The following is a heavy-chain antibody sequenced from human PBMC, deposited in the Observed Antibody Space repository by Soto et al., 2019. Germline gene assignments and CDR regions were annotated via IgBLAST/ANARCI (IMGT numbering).Heavy chain of an antibody. Sequence: GGSLRLSCAASKFTFSSYTMHWLRQAPGKGLEWVAVISYDGSNNYYTDSVKGRFTISRDNSKNTLHLQMNSLRPEDTAVYYCARDRGSSGWSDAFDIWGQGTMV. J-gene: IGHJ3*02. D-gene: IGHD6-19*01. CDR3: ARDRGSSGWSDAFDI. V-gene: IGHV3-30-3*01. CDR1: KFTFSSYT. CDR2: ISYDGSNN.